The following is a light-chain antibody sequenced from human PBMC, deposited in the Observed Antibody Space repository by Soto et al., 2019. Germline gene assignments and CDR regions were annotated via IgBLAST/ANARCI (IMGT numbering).Light chain of an antibody. V-gene: IGKV3-15*01. Sequence: VLTQSPATVSVSLGQRANLSCRASQSVGSNLVWYQVNPGQAPTALLYGASSRATGIPARFSGSGSGTEFTLTISTLQSEDFAVYYCQHYNNWPWTFGQGTKVEIK. CDR3: QHYNNWPWT. CDR1: QSVGSN. CDR2: GAS. J-gene: IGKJ1*01.